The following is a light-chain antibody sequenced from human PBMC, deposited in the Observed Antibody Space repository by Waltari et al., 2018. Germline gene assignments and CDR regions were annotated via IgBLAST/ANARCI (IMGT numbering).Light chain of an antibody. CDR1: QNIGSE. V-gene: IGKV3-15*01. CDR2: DSS. CDR3: QQYNIWPRA. J-gene: IGKJ1*01. Sequence: IVMTQSPATLSVSPGESATLSCRASQNIGSELAWYQQTPGRAPRLLIYDSSTRASGVPVRFRGGGSGSQFTLTISNLQSEDFAVYFCQQYNIWPRAFGQGTKVEIK.